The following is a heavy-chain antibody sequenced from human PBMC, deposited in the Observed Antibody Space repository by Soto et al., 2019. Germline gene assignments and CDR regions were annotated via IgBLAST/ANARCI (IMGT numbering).Heavy chain of an antibody. CDR3: ARVYGGAFDY. Sequence: SETLSLTCAVSGGSLSSGGYSWSWIRQPPGKGLEWIGYIYYSGSTNYNPSLKSRVTISVDTSKNHFSLKLSSVTAADTAVYYCARVYGGAFDYWGQGTLVTVSS. CDR1: GGSLSSGGYS. J-gene: IGHJ4*02. D-gene: IGHD4-17*01. V-gene: IGHV4-61*08. CDR2: IYYSGST.